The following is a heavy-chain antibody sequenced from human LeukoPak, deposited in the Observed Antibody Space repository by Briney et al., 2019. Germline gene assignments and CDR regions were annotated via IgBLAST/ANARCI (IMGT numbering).Heavy chain of an antibody. V-gene: IGHV3-48*03. CDR3: ARVGYYYGSGSYSSVYYYYYMDV. CDR2: ISSSGSTT. J-gene: IGHJ6*03. CDR1: GFSFSSYE. D-gene: IGHD3-10*01. Sequence: GGSLRLSCAASGFSFSSYEMNWVRQAPGKGLEWISYISSSGSTTYYADSVKGRFTISRDNAKNSLYLQMNSLRAEDTAVYYCARVGYYYGSGSYSSVYYYYYMDVWGKGTTVTASS.